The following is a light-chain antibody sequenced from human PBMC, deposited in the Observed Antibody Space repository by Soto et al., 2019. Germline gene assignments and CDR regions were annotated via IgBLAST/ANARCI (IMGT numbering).Light chain of an antibody. CDR1: QSISSN. J-gene: IGKJ5*01. CDR2: DTS. V-gene: IGKV3-15*01. Sequence: EIVMTQSPATLSVSPGERATLSCRASQSISSNLVWYQQKAGQAPRLLIYDTSTRATGIPARFSGSGSGTEFTLTISSLQSEDFAVYYCQQYSNWPPITFGQGTRLENK. CDR3: QQYSNWPPIT.